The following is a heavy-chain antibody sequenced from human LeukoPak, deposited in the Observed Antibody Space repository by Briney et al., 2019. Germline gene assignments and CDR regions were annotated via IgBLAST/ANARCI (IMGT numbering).Heavy chain of an antibody. Sequence: GGSLRHSCAASGFTFSSYSMNRVRKASGKWLHSASSITSSSSYIYYADSVKGRFTISRDNAKNSLYLQMNSLRAEDTAVYYCARDVTGGGLLWFGELSCGMDVWGQGTTVTVSS. V-gene: IGHV3-21*01. CDR1: GFTFSSYS. D-gene: IGHD3-10*01. CDR2: ITSSSSYI. CDR3: ARDVTGGGLLWFGELSCGMDV. J-gene: IGHJ6*02.